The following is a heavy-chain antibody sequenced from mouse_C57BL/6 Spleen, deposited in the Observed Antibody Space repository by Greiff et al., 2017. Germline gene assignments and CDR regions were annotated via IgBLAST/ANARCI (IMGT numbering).Heavy chain of an antibody. V-gene: IGHV5-6*01. J-gene: IGHJ2*01. CDR1: GFTFSSYG. Sequence: EVQLQESGGDLVKPGGSLKLSCAASGFTFSSYGMSWVRQTPDKRLEWVATISSGGSYTYYPDSVKGRFTISRDNAKNTLYLQMSSLKSEDTAMYYCARHDGYPYFDYWNQGTTLAVSS. CDR2: ISSGGSYT. CDR3: ARHDGYPYFDY. D-gene: IGHD2-3*01.